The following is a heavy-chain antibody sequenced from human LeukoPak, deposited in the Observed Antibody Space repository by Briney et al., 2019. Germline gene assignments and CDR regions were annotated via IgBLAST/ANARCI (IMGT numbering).Heavy chain of an antibody. Sequence: GGSLRLSCAASGFTVSSNYMSWVRQAPGKGLEWVSVIYSGGSTYCADSVKGRFTISRDNSKNTLYLQMNSLRAEDTAVYYCARTLDGSYYVLDYWGQGTLVTVSS. CDR3: ARTLDGSYYVLDY. J-gene: IGHJ4*02. V-gene: IGHV3-53*01. D-gene: IGHD1-26*01. CDR1: GFTVSSNY. CDR2: IYSGGST.